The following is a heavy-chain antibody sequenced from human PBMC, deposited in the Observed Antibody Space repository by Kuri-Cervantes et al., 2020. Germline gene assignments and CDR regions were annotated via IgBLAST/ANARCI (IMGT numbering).Heavy chain of an antibody. D-gene: IGHD3-3*01. CDR3: ARDLEYYYDFWSGYYTPRAGRMDV. CDR1: GFALTNYW. J-gene: IGHJ6*04. Sequence: GGSLRLSCAASGFALTNYWMTWVRQAPGKGLEWVANIKSDGTERNYVDSVKGRFTISRDNAKNSLYLQMNSLRAEDTAVYYCARDLEYYYDFWSGYYTPRAGRMDVWGKGTTVTVSS. CDR2: IKSDGTER. V-gene: IGHV3-7*01.